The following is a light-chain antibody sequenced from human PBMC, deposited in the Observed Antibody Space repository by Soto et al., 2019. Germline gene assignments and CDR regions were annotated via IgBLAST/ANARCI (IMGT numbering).Light chain of an antibody. CDR3: QQCATSPLT. CDR1: QSIANNY. J-gene: IGKJ1*01. CDR2: DAS. Sequence: EIVLTQSPGTLSLSPGERATLSCRASQSIANNYVARYQQKPGQAPRLLIDDASRRATGTPDRFSGSGSGTDFTLTISRLEPEDFAVYYCQQCATSPLTFGQGTKVEIK. V-gene: IGKV3-20*01.